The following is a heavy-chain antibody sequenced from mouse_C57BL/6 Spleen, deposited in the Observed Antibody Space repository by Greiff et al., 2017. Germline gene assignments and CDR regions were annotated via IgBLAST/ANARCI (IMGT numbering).Heavy chain of an antibody. V-gene: IGHV1-81*01. CDR3: ARGGDYPPGCAY. Sequence: VQLQQSGAELARPGASVKLSCKASGYTFTSYGISWVKQRTGQGLEWIGEIYPRSGNTYYNEKFKGKATLTADKSSSTAYMDLRSLTSEDSAVYFCARGGDYPPGCAYWGQGTLVTVAA. CDR1: GYTFTSYG. D-gene: IGHD2-4*01. J-gene: IGHJ3*01. CDR2: IYPRSGNT.